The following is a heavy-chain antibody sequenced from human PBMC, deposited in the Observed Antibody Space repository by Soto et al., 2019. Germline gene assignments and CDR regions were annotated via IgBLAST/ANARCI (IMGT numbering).Heavy chain of an antibody. D-gene: IGHD3-9*01. J-gene: IGHJ4*02. Sequence: VGPLRLSWTASGVTFSSYWRSWVRQAPGKGLEWVANIKQDGSEKYYVDSVKGRFTISRDNAKNSLYLQMNSLRAEDTAVYYCARIFDWLLWIDYWGQGTLVTVSS. V-gene: IGHV3-7*05. CDR2: IKQDGSEK. CDR3: ARIFDWLLWIDY. CDR1: GVTFSSYW.